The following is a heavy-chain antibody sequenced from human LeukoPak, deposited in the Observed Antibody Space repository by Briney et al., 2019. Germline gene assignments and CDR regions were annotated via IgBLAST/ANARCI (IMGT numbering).Heavy chain of an antibody. CDR2: MSSSSSYI. V-gene: IGHV3-21*01. D-gene: IGHD1/OR15-1a*01. J-gene: IGHJ4*02. CDR1: GFTFSSYS. Sequence: PGGSLRLSCAASGFTFSSYSMNWVRQAPGKGLEWVSSMSSSSSYIYYTDLVKGRFTISRDSAKNSLYLQMNSLRAEDTAVYYCARDQYWNIRGVFDYWGQGTLVTVPS. CDR3: ARDQYWNIRGVFDY.